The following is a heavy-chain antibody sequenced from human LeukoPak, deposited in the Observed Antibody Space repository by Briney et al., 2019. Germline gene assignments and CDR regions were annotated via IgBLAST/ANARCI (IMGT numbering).Heavy chain of an antibody. Sequence: GGSLRLSCAASGFTFSSYAMSWVRQAPGKGLEWVSAISGSGGSTYYADSVKGRFTISRDNSKKTLYLQMNSPRVEDTAVYYCAKDIVVGATPPPRFDYWGQGTLVTVSS. J-gene: IGHJ4*02. V-gene: IGHV3-23*01. D-gene: IGHD2-15*01. CDR3: AKDIVVGATPPPRFDY. CDR2: ISGSGGST. CDR1: GFTFSSYA.